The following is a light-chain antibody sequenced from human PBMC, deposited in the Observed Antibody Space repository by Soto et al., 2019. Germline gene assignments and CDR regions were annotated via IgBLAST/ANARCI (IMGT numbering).Light chain of an antibody. CDR1: QSISRH. J-gene: IGKJ1*01. V-gene: IGKV1-39*01. CDR2: AAS. Sequence: DIQMTQSPSSLSASVGDRVTITCRASQSISRHLNWYQQKPGRAPNLLIYAASSLQSGVPSRFSGSGSGTDYILTITSLQPEDFATYYCQQTFSTLWTFGQGTKVEIK. CDR3: QQTFSTLWT.